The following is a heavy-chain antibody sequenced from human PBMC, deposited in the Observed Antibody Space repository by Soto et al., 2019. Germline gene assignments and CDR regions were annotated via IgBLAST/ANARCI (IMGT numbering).Heavy chain of an antibody. D-gene: IGHD1-26*01. CDR1: GLTFNSYG. Sequence: QVHLVESGGGVVQPGRSLRLSCAASGLTFNSYGMHWVRQAPGKGLEWVAVIWSDGSNKYYADSVKGRFTISRDNSKNTLYLQMNSLRVEDPAVYYCASAAGAYDNWGQGTLVTVSS. CDR2: IWSDGSNK. V-gene: IGHV3-33*01. CDR3: ASAAGAYDN. J-gene: IGHJ4*02.